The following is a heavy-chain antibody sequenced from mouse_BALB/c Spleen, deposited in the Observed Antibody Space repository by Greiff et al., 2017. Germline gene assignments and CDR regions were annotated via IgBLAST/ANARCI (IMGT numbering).Heavy chain of an antibody. Sequence: DVHLVESGGGLVQPGGSLKLSCAASGFTFSDYYMYWVRQTPEKRLEWVATISDGGSYTYYPDSVKGRFTISRDNAKNNLYLQMSSLKSEDTAMYYCARGVWGYAMDYWGQGTSVTVSS. V-gene: IGHV5-4*02. J-gene: IGHJ4*01. CDR3: ARGVWGYAMDY. CDR2: ISDGGSYT. CDR1: GFTFSDYY. D-gene: IGHD2-10*02.